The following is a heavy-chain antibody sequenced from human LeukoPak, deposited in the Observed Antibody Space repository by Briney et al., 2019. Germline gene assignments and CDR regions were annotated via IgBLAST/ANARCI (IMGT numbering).Heavy chain of an antibody. CDR1: GFTFSGYG. CDR3: ARGLLYSSSPNSRAYYMDV. Sequence: GGSLRLSCEASGFTFSGYGMHWVRQAPGKGLEWVTFIRYDGNYQYYTDSVQGRFTISRDNSKNTLYLQMNSLRPEDTAVYYCARGLLYSSSPNSRAYYMDVWGKGTTVTVSS. CDR2: IRYDGNYQ. J-gene: IGHJ6*03. D-gene: IGHD6-6*01. V-gene: IGHV3-30*02.